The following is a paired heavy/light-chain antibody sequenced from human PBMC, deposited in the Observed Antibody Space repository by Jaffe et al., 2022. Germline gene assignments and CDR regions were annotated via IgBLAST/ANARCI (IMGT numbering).Heavy chain of an antibody. CDR2: IIPIFGTA. CDR3: ARGPGTYDYYYMDV. Sequence: QVQLVQSGAEVKKPGSSVKVSCKASGGTFSSYAISWVRQAPGQGPEWMGGIIPIFGTANYAQKFQGRVTITADESTSTAYMELGSLRSEDTAVYYCARGPGTYDYYYMDVWGKGTTVTVSS. V-gene: IGHV1-69*01. D-gene: IGHD1-26*01. J-gene: IGHJ6*03. CDR1: GGTFSSYA.
Light chain of an antibody. Sequence: EIVLTQSPGTLSLSPGERATLSCRASQSVTSSYLAWYQQKPGQAPRLLIYGASSRATGIPDRFSGSGSGTDFTLTISRLEPEDFVVYYCQQYGSSPYTFGQGTKVEIK. CDR1: QSVTSSY. J-gene: IGKJ2*01. CDR3: QQYGSSPYT. CDR2: GAS. V-gene: IGKV3-20*01.